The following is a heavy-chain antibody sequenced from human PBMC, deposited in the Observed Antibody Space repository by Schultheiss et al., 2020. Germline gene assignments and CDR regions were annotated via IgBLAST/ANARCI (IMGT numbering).Heavy chain of an antibody. D-gene: IGHD2-8*01. V-gene: IGHV4-4*02. CDR2: INHSGST. Sequence: SGPTLVKPTETLTLTCTVSGFSLSNARMGVSWIRQPPGKGLEWIGEINHSGSTNYNPSLKSRVTISVDTSKNQFSLKLSSVTAADTAVYYCARGPTRDQTKGLYYYYGMDVWGKGTTVTVSS. CDR1: GFSLSNARMG. CDR3: ARGPTRDQTKGLYYYYGMDV. J-gene: IGHJ6*04.